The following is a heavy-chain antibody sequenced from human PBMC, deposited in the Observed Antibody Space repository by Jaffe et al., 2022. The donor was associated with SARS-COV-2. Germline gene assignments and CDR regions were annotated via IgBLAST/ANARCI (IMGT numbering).Heavy chain of an antibody. CDR2: ISYTSSTI. V-gene: IGHV3-48*02. J-gene: IGHJ2*01. CDR3: AREAGGSRPYWYFDL. D-gene: IGHD1-26*01. Sequence: EVQLVESGGGLVQPGGSLRLSCVDSGFTFRSYDMHWVRQAPGKGLEWVSYISYTSSTIYYADSVKGRFTMSRDNAKNSLYLQMNSLRDDDTAVYYCAREAGGSRPYWYFDLWGRGTLVTVSS. CDR1: GFTFRSYD.